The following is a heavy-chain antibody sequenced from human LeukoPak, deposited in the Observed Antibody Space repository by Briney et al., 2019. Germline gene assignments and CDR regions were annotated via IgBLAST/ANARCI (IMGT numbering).Heavy chain of an antibody. J-gene: IGHJ4*02. CDR2: IWYDGSNK. CDR1: GFTFSSDG. V-gene: IGHV3-33*01. D-gene: IGHD6-6*01. Sequence: GGSLRLSCAASGFTFSSDGMHWVRQAPGKGLEWVAVIWYDGSNKYYADSVKGRFTISRDNSKNTLYLQMNSLRAEDTAVYYCASGGSIAALGYWGQGTLVTVSS. CDR3: ASGGSIAALGY.